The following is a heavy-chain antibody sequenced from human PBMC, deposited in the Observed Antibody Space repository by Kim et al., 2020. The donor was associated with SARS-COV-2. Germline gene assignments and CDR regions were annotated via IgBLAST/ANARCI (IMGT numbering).Heavy chain of an antibody. V-gene: IGHV3-72*01. D-gene: IGHD1-26*01. CDR1: GFTFSDHY. CDR2: SRNKANSYTT. J-gene: IGHJ4*01. Sequence: GGSLRLSCAVSGFTFSDHYMDWVRQAPGKGLEWVGRSRNKANSYTTEYAASVKGRFTISRDDSKNSLYLQMTSLKTEDTAVYYCAREGYSGSYGVDYWG. CDR3: AREGYSGSYGVDY.